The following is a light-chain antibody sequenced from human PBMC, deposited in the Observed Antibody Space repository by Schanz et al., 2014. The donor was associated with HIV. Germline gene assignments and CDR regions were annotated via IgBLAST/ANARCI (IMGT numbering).Light chain of an antibody. V-gene: IGKV3-15*01. J-gene: IGKJ1*01. CDR1: QSISSN. CDR3: QQYNNWRGT. CDR2: AAS. Sequence: EIVLTQSPDTLSLSPGERATLSCRASQSISSNLAWYQQKPGQAPRLLIYAASTRASGGPAWFSGSGSGTEFTLSISSLQSEDSAIDYWQQYNNWRGTFGQGTKVEI.